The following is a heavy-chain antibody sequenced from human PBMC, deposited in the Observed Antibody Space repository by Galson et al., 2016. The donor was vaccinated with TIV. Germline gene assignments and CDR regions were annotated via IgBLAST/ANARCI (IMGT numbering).Heavy chain of an antibody. CDR2: IIGMFGTT. J-gene: IGHJ4*02. V-gene: IGHV1-69*05. CDR3: ARARGYSGYEGSL. CDR1: GGTFSSYA. D-gene: IGHD5-12*01. Sequence: SCKASGGTFSSYAFSWVRQAPGQGLEWMGRIIGMFGTTNYAQKFQGRITITTDELTSTAYMELSSLRSEDTAIYYCARARGYSGYEGSLWGQGTLVTVSS.